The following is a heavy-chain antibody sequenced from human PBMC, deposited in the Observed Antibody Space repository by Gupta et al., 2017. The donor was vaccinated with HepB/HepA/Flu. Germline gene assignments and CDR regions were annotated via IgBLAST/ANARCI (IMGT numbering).Heavy chain of an antibody. CDR1: EFTFAAYA. D-gene: IGHD1-26*01. CDR2: IRGDGGST. CDR3: AKDDDADLATFYYGMDV. J-gene: IGHJ6*02. Sequence: EVQLVESGGGVVQPGGSLRLSCAAAEFTFAAYARHWVRQAPGKGLEWVSLIRGDGGSTYYADSVKGRFTISRDNSKNSLYLQMNSLRTEDTALYYCAKDDDADLATFYYGMDVWGQGTTVTVSS. V-gene: IGHV3-43*02.